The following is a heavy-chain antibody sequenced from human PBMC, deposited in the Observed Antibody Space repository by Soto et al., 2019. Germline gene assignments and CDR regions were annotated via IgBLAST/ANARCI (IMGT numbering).Heavy chain of an antibody. D-gene: IGHD3-10*01. J-gene: IGHJ6*02. V-gene: IGHV3-48*03. CDR3: VRDRGSINQYYYAMDV. CDR1: GFAFNNYE. CDR2: ISSGGTTI. Sequence: EEQLVEYGGGLVQPGGSLRLSCAAFGFAFNNYEMNWVRQAPGKGLEWVSYISSGGTTIYYADSVKGRFTISRVNAENSLYLQMNSLRAEDTAIYYCVRDRGSINQYYYAMDVWGQGTTVTVSS.